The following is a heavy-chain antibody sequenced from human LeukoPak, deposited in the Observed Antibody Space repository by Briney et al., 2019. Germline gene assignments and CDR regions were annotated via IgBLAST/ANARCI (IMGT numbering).Heavy chain of an antibody. Sequence: GGSLRLSCAASGFTFSSYGMHWVRQAPGKGLEWVANIKEDGSEKHYVDSVKGRFTISRDNAKNSLYLQMNSLRAEDTAVYYCAKYSGGWSFEYWGQGTLVAVSS. CDR1: GFTFSSYG. V-gene: IGHV3-7*05. CDR3: AKYSGGWSFEY. J-gene: IGHJ4*02. D-gene: IGHD6-19*01. CDR2: IKEDGSEK.